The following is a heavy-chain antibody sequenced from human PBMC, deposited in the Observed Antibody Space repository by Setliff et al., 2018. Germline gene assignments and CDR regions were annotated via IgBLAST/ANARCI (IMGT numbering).Heavy chain of an antibody. CDR3: ARGYSGYDYLKPFDY. CDR2: IYYSGST. CDR1: GGSISSGSYY. J-gene: IGHJ4*02. Sequence: PSETLSLTCTVSGGSISSGSYYWGWIRQPPGKGLEWIGSIYYSGSTYYNPSLKSRVTISVDTSKNQFSLKLSSVTAADTAVYYCARGYSGYDYLKPFDYWGQGTLVTAPQ. D-gene: IGHD5-12*01. V-gene: IGHV4-39*01.